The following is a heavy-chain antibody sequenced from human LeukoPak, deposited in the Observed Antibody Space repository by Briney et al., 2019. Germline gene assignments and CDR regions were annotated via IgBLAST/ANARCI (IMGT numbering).Heavy chain of an antibody. CDR1: RGYTSSSYYY. CDR3: ARVKSNAYYYDYFDS. CDR2: IFFRGKT. J-gene: IGHJ4*02. Sequence: SETLSLTCTVSRGYTSSSYYYWGWIRQPPGKGLEWLGQIFFRGKTYHNPALKSRVTMSVDTSRNQFSLMLDSMTAADSAVYYCARVKSNAYYYDYFDSWGQGALVTVSS. V-gene: IGHV4-39*07. D-gene: IGHD3-22*01.